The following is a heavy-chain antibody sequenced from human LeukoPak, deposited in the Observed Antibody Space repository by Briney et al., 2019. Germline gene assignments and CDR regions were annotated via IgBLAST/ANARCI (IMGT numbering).Heavy chain of an antibody. CDR1: GFTFSSYW. CDR3: TRGRADYFQY. J-gene: IGHJ1*01. CDR2: INGDGSFT. Sequence: PGGSPRLSCAASGFTFSSYWMHWVRHAPGKGLVWVSRINGDGSFTDYADSVKGRFTISRDNAKNTLYLQMNSLRADDTAVYYYTRGRADYFQYWGQGTLVTVSS. D-gene: IGHD6-13*01. V-gene: IGHV3-74*01.